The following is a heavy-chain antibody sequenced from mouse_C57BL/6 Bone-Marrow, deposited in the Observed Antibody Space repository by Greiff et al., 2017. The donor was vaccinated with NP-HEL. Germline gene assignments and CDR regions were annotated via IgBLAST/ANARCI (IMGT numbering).Heavy chain of an antibody. CDR2: IDPETGGT. D-gene: IGHD2-1*01. Sequence: RVESGASVTLSCKASGYTFTDYEMHWVKQTPVHGLEWIGAIDPETGGTAYNQKFKGKAILTADKSSSTAYMELRSLTSEDSAVYYCTHIYYGNPYYFDYWGQGTTLTVSS. CDR1: GYTFTDYE. V-gene: IGHV1-15*01. J-gene: IGHJ2*01. CDR3: THIYYGNPYYFDY.